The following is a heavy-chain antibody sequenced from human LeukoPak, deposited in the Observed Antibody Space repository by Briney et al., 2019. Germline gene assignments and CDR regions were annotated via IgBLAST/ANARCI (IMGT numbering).Heavy chain of an antibody. D-gene: IGHD4-17*01. V-gene: IGHV4-30-4*01. CDR3: ARVRGDDYGDHNDY. Sequence: SQTLSLTCTVSGGSISSGDYYWSWIRQPPGKGLEWIGYIYYSGSTYYNPSLKSRVTISVDTSKNQFSLKLSSVTAADTAVYYCARVRGDDYGDHNDYWGQGTLVTVSS. CDR1: GGSISSGDYY. CDR2: IYYSGST. J-gene: IGHJ4*02.